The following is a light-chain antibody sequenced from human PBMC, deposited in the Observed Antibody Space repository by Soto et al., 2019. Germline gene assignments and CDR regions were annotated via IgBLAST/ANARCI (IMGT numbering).Light chain of an antibody. V-gene: IGKV1-5*01. CDR2: HAS. CDR3: QQYATYAPST. Sequence: DIQITQSPSTLPAYVGDRVTITCRASQSISTWLAWYQQKPGTAPKLLIYHASTLESGVPSRFSGSGSATEFSLTISSLESGDSGTYHCQQYATYAPSTFGQGTKVDIK. J-gene: IGKJ1*01. CDR1: QSISTW.